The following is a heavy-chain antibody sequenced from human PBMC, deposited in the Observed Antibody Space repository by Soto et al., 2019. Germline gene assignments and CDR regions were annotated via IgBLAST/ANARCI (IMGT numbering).Heavy chain of an antibody. CDR1: GGTFSSYA. V-gene: IGHV1-69*13. J-gene: IGHJ4*02. CDR3: ASNTYYYDSSGYYYFDY. D-gene: IGHD3-22*01. CDR2: IIPIFGTA. Sequence: ASVKVSCKASGGTFSSYAISWVRQAPGQGLEWMGGIIPIFGTANYAQKFQGRVTITAYESTSTAYMELSSLRSEDTAVYYCASNTYYYDSSGYYYFDYWGQGTLVTVSS.